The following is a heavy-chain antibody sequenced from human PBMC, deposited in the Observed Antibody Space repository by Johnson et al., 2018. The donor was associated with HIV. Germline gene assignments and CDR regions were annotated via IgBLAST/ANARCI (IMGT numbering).Heavy chain of an antibody. CDR2: INSDGSST. V-gene: IGHV3-74*02. D-gene: IGHD6-19*01. Sequence: MLLVESGGDLVQPGGSLRLSCAASGFTFSSYWMHWVRQAPGKGLVWVSRINSDGSSTSYADSVRGRFTIYRDNAKNTLYLKMNSLSAEDTAVYYCAKGLVRGWQDRLDDAFDIWGQGTMVTVSS. CDR1: GFTFSSYW. CDR3: AKGLVRGWQDRLDDAFDI. J-gene: IGHJ3*02.